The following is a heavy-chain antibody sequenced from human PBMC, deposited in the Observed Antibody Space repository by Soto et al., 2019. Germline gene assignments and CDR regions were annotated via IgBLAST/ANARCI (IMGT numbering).Heavy chain of an antibody. CDR3: ASDLYCTDGVCYSNWFDP. J-gene: IGHJ5*02. Sequence: ASVKVSCKASGYTFTSYGISWVRQAPGQGLEWMGWISAYNGNTNYAQKLQGRVTMTTDTSTSTAYIELRSLRSDDTAVYYCASDLYCTDGVCYSNWFDPWGQGTLVTVSS. CDR2: ISAYNGNT. D-gene: IGHD2-8*01. CDR1: GYTFTSYG. V-gene: IGHV1-18*04.